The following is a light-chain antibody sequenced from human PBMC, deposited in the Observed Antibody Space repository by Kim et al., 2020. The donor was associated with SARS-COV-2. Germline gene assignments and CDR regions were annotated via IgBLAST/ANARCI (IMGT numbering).Light chain of an antibody. CDR3: QKYNTAPWT. CDR2: AAS. Sequence: AAVGDRVTNTCRASLGISNYLAWYQQKPGKVPKLLIYAASTLQSGVSSRFSGSGFGTDFTLTISSLQPEDVATYYCQKYNTAPWTFGQGTKVDIK. CDR1: LGISNY. V-gene: IGKV1-27*01. J-gene: IGKJ1*01.